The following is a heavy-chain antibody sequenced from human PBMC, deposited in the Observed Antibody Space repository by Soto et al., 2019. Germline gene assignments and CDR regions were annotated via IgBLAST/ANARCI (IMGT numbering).Heavy chain of an antibody. V-gene: IGHV3-30-3*01. CDR2: ISYDGSNK. Sequence: GGSLRLSCGASGFTFSSYAMHWVRQAPGKGLEWVAVISYDGSNKYYADSVKGRFTISRDNSKNTLYLQMNSLRAEDTAVYYCAREYGIGGAAFDIWGQGTMVTVSS. CDR1: GFTFSSYA. CDR3: AREYGIGGAAFDI. D-gene: IGHD2-15*01. J-gene: IGHJ3*02.